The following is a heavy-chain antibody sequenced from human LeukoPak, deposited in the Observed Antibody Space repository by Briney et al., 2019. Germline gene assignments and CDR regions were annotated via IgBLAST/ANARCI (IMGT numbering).Heavy chain of an antibody. CDR3: ASDLGDYFDY. V-gene: IGHV3-23*01. Sequence: GGSLRLSCAASGFTFSTFAMIWVRRPPGKGLEWVSSIFPSGGEIHYADSVRGRFTISRDNSKSTLSLQMNSLRAEDTAVYYCASDLGDYFDYWGQGTLVTVSS. CDR1: GFTFSTFA. D-gene: IGHD3-16*01. CDR2: IFPSGGEI. J-gene: IGHJ4*02.